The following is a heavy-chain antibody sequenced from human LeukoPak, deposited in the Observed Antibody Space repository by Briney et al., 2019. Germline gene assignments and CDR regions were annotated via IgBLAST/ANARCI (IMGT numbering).Heavy chain of an antibody. D-gene: IGHD5-18*01. J-gene: IGHJ3*02. CDR1: GGSFSGYY. CDR3: ARDARRYSYGRGDAFDI. V-gene: IGHV4-34*01. Sequence: SETLSLTCAVYGGSFSGYYWSWIRQPPGKGLEWIGEINQSGSTNYNPSLKSRVTISVDTSKNQFSLKLSSVTAADTAVYYCARDARRYSYGRGDAFDIWGQGTMVTVSS. CDR2: INQSGST.